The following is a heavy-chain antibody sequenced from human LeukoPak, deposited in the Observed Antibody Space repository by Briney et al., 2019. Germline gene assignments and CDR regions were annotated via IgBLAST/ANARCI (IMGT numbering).Heavy chain of an antibody. CDR2: ISSSGSTI. V-gene: IGHV3-11*01. CDR3: AGVPLRAYYFDY. CDR1: GFTFSDYY. D-gene: IGHD3-16*02. J-gene: IGHJ4*02. Sequence: GGSLRLSCAASGFTFSDYYMSWIRQAPGKGLEWVSYISSSGSTIYYADSVKGRFTISRDNAKNSLYLQMNSLRAEDTAVYYCAGVPLRAYYFDYWGQGTLVTVSS.